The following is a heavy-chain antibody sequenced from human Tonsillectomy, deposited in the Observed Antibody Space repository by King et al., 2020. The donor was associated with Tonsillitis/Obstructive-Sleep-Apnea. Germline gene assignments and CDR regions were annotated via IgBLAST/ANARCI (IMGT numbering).Heavy chain of an antibody. J-gene: IGHJ1*01. V-gene: IGHV1-69*01. D-gene: IGHD6-19*01. CDR2: IIPIFCTA. CDR3: ARAPGIAVAGMEYFQH. Sequence: QLVQSGAEVKKPGSSVKVSCKASGGTFSSYAISWVRQAPGQGLEWRGGIIPIFCTANYAKKFQGSVTITADESTSTAYMELSSLRSEDTAVYYCARAPGIAVAGMEYFQHWGQGTLVTVSS. CDR1: GGTFSSYA.